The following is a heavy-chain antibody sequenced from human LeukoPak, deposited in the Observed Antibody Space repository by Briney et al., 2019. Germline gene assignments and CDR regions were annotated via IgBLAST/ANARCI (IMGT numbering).Heavy chain of an antibody. CDR2: IASSGRTR. CDR1: GFPFSFFE. V-gene: IGHV3-48*03. D-gene: IGHD6-19*01. Sequence: GRSLRLSCAVSGFPFSFFEINWVRQAPGKGLEWVSNIASSGRTRYYADSVKGRFSISRDNAKNSLYLQMNTLRVEDTGVYYCALLAVASDFDYWGQGALVTVSS. CDR3: ALLAVASDFDY. J-gene: IGHJ4*02.